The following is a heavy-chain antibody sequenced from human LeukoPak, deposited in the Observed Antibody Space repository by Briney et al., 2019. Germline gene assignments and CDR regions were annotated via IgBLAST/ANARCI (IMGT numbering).Heavy chain of an antibody. J-gene: IGHJ4*02. CDR2: INPNSGGT. CDR3: ARPPKDGYNNFDY. Sequence: ASVKVSCKASGYTFTGYYMHWVRQAPGQGLEWMGWINPNSGGTNYAQKFQGRVTMTRDTSISTAYMELSRLRSDDTAVYYCARPPKDGYNNFDYWGQGTLLTVSS. V-gene: IGHV1-2*02. CDR1: GYTFTGYY. D-gene: IGHD5-24*01.